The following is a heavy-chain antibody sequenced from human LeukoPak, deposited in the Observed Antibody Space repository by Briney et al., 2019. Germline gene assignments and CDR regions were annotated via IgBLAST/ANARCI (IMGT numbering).Heavy chain of an antibody. CDR2: ISTSSDTI. CDR3: ARDRGNGFGEFDY. CDR1: GFTFSTYS. Sequence: GGSLRLSCAASGFTFSTYSMNWVRQAPGKGPEWVSYISTSSDTIYYADSVEGRFTISRDNAKNSLYLQMNSLRSDDTAVYYCARDRGNGFGEFDYWGQGTLVTVSS. D-gene: IGHD3-10*01. V-gene: IGHV3-48*01. J-gene: IGHJ4*02.